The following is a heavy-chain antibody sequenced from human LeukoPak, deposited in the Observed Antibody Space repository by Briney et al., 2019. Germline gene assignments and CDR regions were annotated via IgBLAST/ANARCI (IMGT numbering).Heavy chain of an antibody. V-gene: IGHV4-59*08. CDR1: GGSISSYY. CDR3: ARGRLYYDFWSGYYDAPYAFDI. J-gene: IGHJ3*02. Sequence: SETLSLTCTVSGGSISSYYWSWIRQPPGKGLEWIGYIYYSGSTNYNPSLKSRVTISVDTSKNQSSLKLSSVTAADTAVYYCARGRLYYDFWSGYYDAPYAFDIWGQGTMVTVSS. D-gene: IGHD3-3*01. CDR2: IYYSGST.